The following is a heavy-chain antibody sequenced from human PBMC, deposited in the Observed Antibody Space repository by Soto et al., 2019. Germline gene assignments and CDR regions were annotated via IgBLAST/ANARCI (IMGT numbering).Heavy chain of an antibody. CDR1: GGTFSSYA. CDR2: IIPIFGTA. V-gene: IGHV1-69*12. J-gene: IGHJ6*02. Sequence: QVQLVQSGAEVKKPGSSVKVSCKASGGTFSSYAISWVRQAPGQGLEWMGGIIPIFGTANYAQKFQGRVTITADEPTSTAYMELSSLRSEDTAVYYCARGDYGDYDSYYYGMDVWGQGTTVTVSS. CDR3: ARGDYGDYDSYYYGMDV. D-gene: IGHD4-17*01.